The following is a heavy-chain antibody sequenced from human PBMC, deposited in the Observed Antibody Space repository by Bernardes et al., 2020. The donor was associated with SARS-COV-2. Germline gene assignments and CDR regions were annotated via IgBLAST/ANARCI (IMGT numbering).Heavy chain of an antibody. J-gene: IGHJ4*02. Sequence: GGSLRLSCAASGFTVSSNYMSWVRQAPGKGLEWVSIIYSGGNTYYADSVQGRFTISRDNYENTLYLQMNSLRAEDTAVYYCARVIQTMIRGVMGFDYWGQGTRVSVSS. V-gene: IGHV3-66*02. CDR1: GFTVSSNY. D-gene: IGHD3-10*01. CDR2: IYSGGNT. CDR3: ARVIQTMIRGVMGFDY.